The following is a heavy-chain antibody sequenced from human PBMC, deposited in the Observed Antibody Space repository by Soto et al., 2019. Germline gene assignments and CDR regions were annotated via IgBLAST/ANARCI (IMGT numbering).Heavy chain of an antibody. D-gene: IGHD1-1*01. Sequence: EVQLVESGGGLVQPGGSLRLSCAASGFSFSNSWMSWVRQAPGRGLEWVANIKEDGSDTYYVDSVKDRSTISRDNAENYLYLQMNSLRAEDTALYYCARVLRAGRTGYSLDIWGRGTMVTVS. CDR1: GFSFSNSW. J-gene: IGHJ3*02. V-gene: IGHV3-7*01. CDR3: ARVLRAGRTGYSLDI. CDR2: IKEDGSDT.